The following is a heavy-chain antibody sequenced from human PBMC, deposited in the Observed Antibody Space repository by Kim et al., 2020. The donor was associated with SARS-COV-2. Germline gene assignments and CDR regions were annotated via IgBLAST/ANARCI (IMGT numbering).Heavy chain of an antibody. Sequence: SETLSLTCAVYGGSFSGYYWSWIRQPPGKGLEWIGEINHSGSTNYNPSLKSRVTISVDTSKNQFSLKLSSVTAADTAVYYCARVYGSGSYYYPGGFDPWGQGTLVTVPS. CDR3: ARVYGSGSYYYPGGFDP. D-gene: IGHD3-10*01. CDR1: GGSFSGYY. J-gene: IGHJ5*02. V-gene: IGHV4-34*01. CDR2: INHSGST.